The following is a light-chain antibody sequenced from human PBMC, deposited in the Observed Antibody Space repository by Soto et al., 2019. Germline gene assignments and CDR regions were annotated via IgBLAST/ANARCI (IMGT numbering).Light chain of an antibody. V-gene: IGKV1-33*01. J-gene: IGKJ2*01. CDR2: DAS. CDR1: HDISNY. Sequence: DIQMTQSPSSLSASVGDRVTITCQASHDISNYLNWYQHKPGKAPKLLIYDASNLETGVTSRFSGSGSGTDFTFTISSLQPDDIATYYCQQYDNLPPYTFGQGTKLEIK. CDR3: QQYDNLPPYT.